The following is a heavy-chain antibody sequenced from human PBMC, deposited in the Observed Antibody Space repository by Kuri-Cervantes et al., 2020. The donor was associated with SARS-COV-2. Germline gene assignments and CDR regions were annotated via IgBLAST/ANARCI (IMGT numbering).Heavy chain of an antibody. CDR1: GASISSSSYY. D-gene: IGHD5/OR15-5a*01. Sequence: SETLSLTCTVSGASISSSSYYWDWNRQPPGKGLEWIGSIYYTGSTYYNPSLKSRVTISVDTSKNQFSLKLSSVTAADTAVYYCARLPRYSTLESSPDYWGQGTLVTVSS. V-gene: IGHV4-39*01. CDR3: ARLPRYSTLESSPDY. J-gene: IGHJ4*02. CDR2: IYYTGST.